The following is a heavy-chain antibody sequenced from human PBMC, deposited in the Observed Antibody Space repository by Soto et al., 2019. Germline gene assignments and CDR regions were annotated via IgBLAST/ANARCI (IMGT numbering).Heavy chain of an antibody. D-gene: IGHD3-3*01. J-gene: IGHJ6*02. CDR3: ARRAWGGSKLSIFGVGITPLHYGMGV. CDR1: CGQSVSLSYR. CDR2: IYYSGST. V-gene: IGHV4-39*01. Sequence: SQILRDRCSVVCGQSVSLSYRRIFIHQNPGKGLECIGSIYYSGSTYYNPSLKSRVTISVDTSKNQFSLKLSSVTAADTAVYYCARRAWGGSKLSIFGVGITPLHYGMGVWGQGTTVTLYS.